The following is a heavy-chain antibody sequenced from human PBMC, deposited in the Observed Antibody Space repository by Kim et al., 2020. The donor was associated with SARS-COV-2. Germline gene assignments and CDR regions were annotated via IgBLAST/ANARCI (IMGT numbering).Heavy chain of an antibody. V-gene: IGHV4-59*08. D-gene: IGHD2-15*01. J-gene: IGHJ5*02. CDR1: GGSISSYY. CDR2: IYYSGST. CDR3: ASNGYCSGGSCYLNWFDP. Sequence: SETLSLTCTVSGGSISSYYWSWIRQPPGKGLEWIGYIYYSGSTNYNPSLKSRVTISVDTSKNQFSLKLSSVTAADTAVYYCASNGYCSGGSCYLNWFDPWGQGTLVTVSS.